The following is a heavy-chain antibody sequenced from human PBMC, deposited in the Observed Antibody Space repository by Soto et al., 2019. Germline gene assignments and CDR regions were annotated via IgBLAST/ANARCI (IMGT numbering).Heavy chain of an antibody. J-gene: IGHJ4*02. CDR3: ARAGITIFGARNCYFDY. V-gene: IGHV4-4*02. CDR2: IYHSGST. D-gene: IGHD3-3*01. Sequence: SETLSLTCAVSGGSISSSNWWSWVRQPPGKGLEWIGEIYHSGSTNYNPSLKSRVTISVDKSKNQFSLKLSSVTAADTAVYYCARAGITIFGARNCYFDYWGQGTLVTVSS. CDR1: GGSISSSNW.